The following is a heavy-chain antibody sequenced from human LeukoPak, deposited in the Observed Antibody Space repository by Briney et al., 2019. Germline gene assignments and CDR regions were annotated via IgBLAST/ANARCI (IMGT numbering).Heavy chain of an antibody. CDR2: VSYDAGNK. Sequence: GRSLRLSRAASGFTFSSYGLHWVRQAPGKGLEWVTSVSYDAGNKYFADSVKGRFTISRDNSKNTLYLQMNSLRAEDTAVYYCAKDSTLQVSTRDYWGQGTLVTVSS. V-gene: IGHV3-30*18. D-gene: IGHD5/OR15-5a*01. J-gene: IGHJ4*02. CDR3: AKDSTLQVSTRDY. CDR1: GFTFSSYG.